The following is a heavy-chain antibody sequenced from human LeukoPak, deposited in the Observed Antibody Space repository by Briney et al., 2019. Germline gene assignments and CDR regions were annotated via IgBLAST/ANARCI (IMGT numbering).Heavy chain of an antibody. CDR1: GYTFTGYY. Sequence: ASVKVSCKASGYTFTGYYMHWVRQAPGQGLEWMGWINPNSGGTNYAQKFQGRVTMTRDTSISTAYMELSRLRSDDTAVYYCARDIGGWFGDRGTDHWGQGTLVTVSS. D-gene: IGHD3-10*01. V-gene: IGHV1-2*02. CDR2: INPNSGGT. CDR3: ARDIGGWFGDRGTDH. J-gene: IGHJ4*02.